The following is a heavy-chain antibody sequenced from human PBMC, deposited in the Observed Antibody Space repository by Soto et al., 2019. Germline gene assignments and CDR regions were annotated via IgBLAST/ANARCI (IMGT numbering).Heavy chain of an antibody. CDR1: GGSISSGDYY. CDR2: IYYSGST. D-gene: IGHD3-22*01. Sequence: SETLSLTCTVSGGSISSGDYYWSWIRQPPGKGLEWIGYIYYSGSTYYNPSLKSRVTISVDTSKNQFSLKLSSVTVADTALYYCACYDSSGYYYGWFDPWGQGTLVTVSS. V-gene: IGHV4-30-4*01. CDR3: ACYDSSGYYYGWFDP. J-gene: IGHJ5*02.